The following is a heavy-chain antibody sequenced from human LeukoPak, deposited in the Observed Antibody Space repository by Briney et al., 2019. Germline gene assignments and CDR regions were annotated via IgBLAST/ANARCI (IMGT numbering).Heavy chain of an antibody. CDR2: MYYSGST. J-gene: IGHJ4*02. V-gene: IGHV4-39*07. CDR3: ASLEYNSSAGDY. CDR1: GGSISSNDYY. D-gene: IGHD6-6*01. Sequence: SETLSLTCIVSGGSISSNDYYWGWIRQPPGKGLEWIGSMYYSGSTYYNPSLKSRVTISIDRSKNQFSLKLSSVTAADTAVYYCASLEYNSSAGDYWGQGTLVTVSS.